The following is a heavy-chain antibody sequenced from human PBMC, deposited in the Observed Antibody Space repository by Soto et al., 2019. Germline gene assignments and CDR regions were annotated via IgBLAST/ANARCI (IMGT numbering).Heavy chain of an antibody. Sequence: ASVKVSCKASGGTFSSYAISWVRQAPGQGLEWMGGIIPIFGTANYAQKFQGRVTITADESTSTAYMELSSLRSEDTAVYYCARDDIVVVPAAISPDYYYGMDVWGQGTTVTVSS. CDR1: GGTFSSYA. CDR2: IIPIFGTA. CDR3: ARDDIVVVPAAISPDYYYGMDV. J-gene: IGHJ6*02. V-gene: IGHV1-69*13. D-gene: IGHD2-2*02.